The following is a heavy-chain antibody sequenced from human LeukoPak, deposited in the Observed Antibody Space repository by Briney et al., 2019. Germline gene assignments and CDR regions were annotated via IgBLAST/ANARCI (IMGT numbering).Heavy chain of an antibody. CDR2: ISLSGSPT. CDR1: EFSVGSNY. D-gene: IGHD6-19*01. CDR3: ARSIAVAGS. V-gene: IGHV3-48*03. J-gene: IGHJ4*02. Sequence: TGGSLRLSCAASEFSVGSNYMTWVRQAPGKGLEWVSYISLSGSPTYYADSVKGRFTISRDNAKNSLYLQMNSLRAEDTAVYYCARSIAVAGSWGQGTLVIVSS.